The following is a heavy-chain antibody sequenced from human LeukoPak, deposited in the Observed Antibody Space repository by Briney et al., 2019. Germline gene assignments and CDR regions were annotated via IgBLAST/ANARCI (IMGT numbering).Heavy chain of an antibody. Sequence: PGRSLRLSCAASGFTFSSYAMHWVRQAPGKGLEWVAVISYDGSNKYYADSVKGRFTISRDNSKNTLYLQMNSLRAEDTAVYYCAKAPQVATIWTYYFDYWGQGTLVTVSS. V-gene: IGHV3-30*04. CDR2: ISYDGSNK. D-gene: IGHD5-12*01. J-gene: IGHJ4*02. CDR3: AKAPQVATIWTYYFDY. CDR1: GFTFSSYA.